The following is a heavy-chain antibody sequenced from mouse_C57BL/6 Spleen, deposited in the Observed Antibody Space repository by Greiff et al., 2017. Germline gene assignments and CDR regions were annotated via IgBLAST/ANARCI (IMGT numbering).Heavy chain of an antibody. J-gene: IGHJ1*03. CDR3: AGTGGSNWYFDV. CDR1: GFSLTSYG. CDR2: IWSGGST. D-gene: IGHD1-1*01. V-gene: IGHV2-2*01. Sequence: QVQLQQSGPGLVQPSQSLSITCTVSGFSLTSYGVHWVRQSPGKGLEWLGVIWSGGSTDYNAAFISRLSISKDNSKSQVFFKMNSLQADDTAIYYSAGTGGSNWYFDVWGTGTTVTVSS.